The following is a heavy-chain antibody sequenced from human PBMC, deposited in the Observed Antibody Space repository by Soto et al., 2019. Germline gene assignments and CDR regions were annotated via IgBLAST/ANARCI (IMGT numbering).Heavy chain of an antibody. Sequence: ASVKVSCKASGYTFTSYGISWVRQAPGQGLEWMGWISAYNGNTNYAQKLQGRVTMTTDTSTSTAYMELRSLRSDDTAVYYCASAPEKLLIQPKFDYWGQGTLVTV. CDR1: GYTFTSYG. V-gene: IGHV1-18*01. D-gene: IGHD5-18*01. CDR3: ASAPEKLLIQPKFDY. J-gene: IGHJ4*02. CDR2: ISAYNGNT.